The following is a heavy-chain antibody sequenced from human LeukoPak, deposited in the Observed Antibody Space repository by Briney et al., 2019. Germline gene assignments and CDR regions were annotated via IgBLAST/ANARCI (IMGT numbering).Heavy chain of an antibody. Sequence: SETLSLTCTVSGDSISSTNYYWGWIRQPPGKGLEWIGEINHSGSTNYNPSLKSRVTISVDTSKNQFSLKLSSVTAADTAVYYCARGGRWLQDVAFDIWGQGTMVTVSS. V-gene: IGHV4-39*07. CDR3: ARGGRWLQDVAFDI. CDR2: INHSGST. CDR1: GDSISSTNYY. D-gene: IGHD5-24*01. J-gene: IGHJ3*02.